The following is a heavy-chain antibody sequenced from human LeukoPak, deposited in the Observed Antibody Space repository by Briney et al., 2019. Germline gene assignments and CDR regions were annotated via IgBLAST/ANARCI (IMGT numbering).Heavy chain of an antibody. Sequence: SETLSLTCTVSGYSISSGYYWGWIRQPPGKGLEWIGSIYHRGSTYYNPSLKSRVTISVDTSKNQFSLKLSSVTAADTAVYYCARRDILTGYYFRWGQGTLVTVSS. CDR1: GYSISSGYY. D-gene: IGHD3-9*01. CDR2: IYHRGST. CDR3: ARRDILTGYYFR. V-gene: IGHV4-38-2*02. J-gene: IGHJ4*02.